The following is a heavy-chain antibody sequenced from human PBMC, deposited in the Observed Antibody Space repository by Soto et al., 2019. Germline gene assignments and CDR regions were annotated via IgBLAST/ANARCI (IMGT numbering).Heavy chain of an antibody. CDR3: ARAGPSSTVYALIVHWFGP. D-gene: IGHD2-8*01. V-gene: IGHV1-18*04. CDR2: ISAYNGNT. J-gene: IGHJ5*02. CDR1: GYTFSDYA. Sequence: QVQLVQSGAEVKKPGASVKVSCKASGYTFSDYAVTWVRQAPGQGLEWMGWISAYNGNTKYARKFQGRVSMTTDTATNTAHMELRTLGSDDTAVYYCARAGPSSTVYALIVHWFGPWGQRTLVTVSS.